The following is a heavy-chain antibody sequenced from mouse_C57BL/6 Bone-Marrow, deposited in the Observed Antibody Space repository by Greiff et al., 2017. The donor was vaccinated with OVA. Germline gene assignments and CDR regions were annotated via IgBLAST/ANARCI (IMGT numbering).Heavy chain of an antibody. D-gene: IGHD3-2*02. V-gene: IGHV1-81*01. CDR3: AREAQATCYFDD. CDR2: IYPRSGNT. CDR1: GYTFTSYG. Sequence: VKLMESGAELARPGASVKLSCKASGYTFTSYGISWVKQRTGQGLEWIGEIYPRSGNTYYNEKFKGKATLTADKSSSTAYMELRSLTSEDSAVYFCAREAQATCYFDDWGQGTTLTVSS. J-gene: IGHJ2*01.